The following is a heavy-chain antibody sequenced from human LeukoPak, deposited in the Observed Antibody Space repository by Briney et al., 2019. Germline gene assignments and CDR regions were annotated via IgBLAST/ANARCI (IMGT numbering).Heavy chain of an antibody. D-gene: IGHD3-10*01. CDR3: AREDRGVIPPSYYYYGMDV. J-gene: IGHJ6*02. Sequence: SETLSLTCTVSGGSISSGDYYWSWIRQPPGKGLEWIGYIYYSGSTYYNPSLKSRVTISVDTSKNQFSLKLSSVTAADTAVYYCAREDRGVIPPSYYYYGMDVWGQGTTVTVSS. CDR1: GGSISSGDYY. V-gene: IGHV4-30-4*01. CDR2: IYYSGST.